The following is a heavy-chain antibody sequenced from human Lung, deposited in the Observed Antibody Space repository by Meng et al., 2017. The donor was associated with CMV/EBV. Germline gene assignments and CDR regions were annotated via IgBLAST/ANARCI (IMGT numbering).Heavy chain of an antibody. CDR2: INSDGSVT. CDR3: ARGNIGGDF. CDR1: GFTFNYYW. J-gene: IGHJ4*02. D-gene: IGHD5-12*01. V-gene: IGHV3-74*01. Sequence: EGQLVESGGDLVQPGGSLTLSCAASGFTFNYYWMHWVRQSPGKGLAWVSRINSDGSVTDYADSVRGRFTISRDNAKNMLYLQMNTLRAEDTAVYFCARGNIGGDFWGQGSLVTVSS.